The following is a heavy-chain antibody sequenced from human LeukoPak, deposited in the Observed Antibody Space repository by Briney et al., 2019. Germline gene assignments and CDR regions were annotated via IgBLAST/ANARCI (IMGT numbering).Heavy chain of an antibody. D-gene: IGHD4-17*01. V-gene: IGHV1-46*01. CDR2: INPSGGST. J-gene: IGHJ6*03. CDR1: GYTFTSYY. Sequence: GASVKVSCKASGYTFTSYYMHWVRQAPGQGLEWMGIINPSGGSTSYAQKFQGRVTMTRDTSTSTVYMELSSLRSEDTAVYYCARVSYGDYGYYYYMDVWGKGTTVTISS. CDR3: ARVSYGDYGYYYYMDV.